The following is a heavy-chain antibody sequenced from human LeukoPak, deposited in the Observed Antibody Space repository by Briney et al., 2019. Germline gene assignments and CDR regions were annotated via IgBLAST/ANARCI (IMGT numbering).Heavy chain of an antibody. Sequence: SETLSLTCTVSGGSISSYYWSWIRQPPGKGLEWIGYIYYSGSTNYNPSLKSRVTISVDTSKNQFSLKLSSVTAADTAVYYCVGTFLAARPGGFDYWGQATQVTVPS. D-gene: IGHD6-6*01. V-gene: IGHV4-59*01. CDR3: VGTFLAARPGGFDY. CDR2: IYYSGST. J-gene: IGHJ4*02. CDR1: GGSISSYY.